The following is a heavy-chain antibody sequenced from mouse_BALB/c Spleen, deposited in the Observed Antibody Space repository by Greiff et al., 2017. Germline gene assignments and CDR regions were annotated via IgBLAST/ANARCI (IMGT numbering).Heavy chain of an antibody. CDR2: ISTYYGDA. CDR3: ASGITYFDY. V-gene: IGHV1S137*01. D-gene: IGHD2-4*01. Sequence: VKLVESGAELVRPGVSVKISCKGSGYTFTDYAMHWVKQSHAKSLEWIGVISTYYGDASYNQKFKGKATMTVDKSSSTAYMELARLTSEDSAIYYCASGITYFDYWGQGTTLTVSS. J-gene: IGHJ2*01. CDR1: GYTFTDYA.